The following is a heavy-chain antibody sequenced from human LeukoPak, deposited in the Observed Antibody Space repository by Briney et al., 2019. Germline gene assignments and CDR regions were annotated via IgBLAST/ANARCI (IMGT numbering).Heavy chain of an antibody. J-gene: IGHJ4*02. CDR3: ARLTEYCGSITCNVGIPYFDS. D-gene: IGHD2-21*01. V-gene: IGHV4-34*01. Sequence: SETLSLTCAVYGGSFSGYYWSWIRQPPGKGLEWIGEINHSGSTYYNPSLKSRVTISVDKSKSQFSLKLNSVTAADTAVYFCARLTEYCGSITCNVGIPYFDSWGQGTLVTVSS. CDR1: GGSFSGYY. CDR2: INHSGST.